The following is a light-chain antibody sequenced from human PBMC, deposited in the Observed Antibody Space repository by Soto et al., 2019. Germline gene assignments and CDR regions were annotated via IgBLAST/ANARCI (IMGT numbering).Light chain of an antibody. V-gene: IGLV2-14*01. Sequence: QSALTQPASVSGSPGQSITISCTGTSSDIGYYDYVSWYQHHSGKAPKLIIYEVNNRPSGVSNRFSGSKSGNTASLTISGLQAEDEADYHCSSYTSGSSHYVFGTGTKLTVL. J-gene: IGLJ1*01. CDR1: SSDIGYYDY. CDR3: SSYTSGSSHYV. CDR2: EVN.